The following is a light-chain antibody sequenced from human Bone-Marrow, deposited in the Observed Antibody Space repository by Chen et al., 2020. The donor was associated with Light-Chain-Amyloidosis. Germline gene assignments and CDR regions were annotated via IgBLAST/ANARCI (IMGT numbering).Light chain of an antibody. J-gene: IGLJ3*02. CDR3: LIWHSGAWV. CDR2: YKSDSDR. CDR1: SGSNVGAYR. Sequence: QAVLPQPSSLSASPGASASLTCTLRSGSNVGAYRRYWYHQKPGSPPQYLLRYKSDSDRKQGSGVPGRFSGSTDTSANAGILLISGLQSEDDADYYCLIWHSGAWVFGGGTKLSVL. V-gene: IGLV5-45*02.